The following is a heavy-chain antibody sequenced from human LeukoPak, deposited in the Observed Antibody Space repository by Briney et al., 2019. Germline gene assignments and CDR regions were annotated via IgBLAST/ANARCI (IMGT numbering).Heavy chain of an antibody. Sequence: PGGSLRLSCAASGFTFSSYGMHWVRQAPGKGLGWVAVTWYDGSYKYYADSVKGRFSISRDNSKNTLYLQMNSLRAEDTAVYYCAKSGGPLKYSYGYPFDYWGQGTLVTVSS. D-gene: IGHD5-18*01. V-gene: IGHV3-33*06. CDR3: AKSGGPLKYSYGYPFDY. J-gene: IGHJ4*02. CDR1: GFTFSSYG. CDR2: TWYDGSYK.